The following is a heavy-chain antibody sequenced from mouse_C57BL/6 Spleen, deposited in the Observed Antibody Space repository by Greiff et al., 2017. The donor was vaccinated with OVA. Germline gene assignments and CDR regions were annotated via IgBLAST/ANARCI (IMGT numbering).Heavy chain of an antibody. CDR1: GFTFSDFY. D-gene: IGHD2-10*01. V-gene: IGHV7-1*01. CDR3: ARDGPYYAPFAY. CDR2: SRNKANDYTT. J-gene: IGHJ3*01. Sequence: EVKLVESGGGLVQSGRSLRLSCAPSGFTFSDFYMEWVRQAPGKGLEWIAASRNKANDYTTEYSASVKGRFIVSRDTSQSILYLQMNALRAEDTAIYYCARDGPYYAPFAYWGQGTLVTVSA.